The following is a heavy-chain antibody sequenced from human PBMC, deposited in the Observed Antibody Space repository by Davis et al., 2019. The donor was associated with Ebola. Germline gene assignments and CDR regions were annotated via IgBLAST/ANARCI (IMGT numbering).Heavy chain of an antibody. V-gene: IGHV5-51*01. CDR1: GYTFSTYW. J-gene: IGHJ6*02. D-gene: IGHD3-16*02. CDR2: IYAGDSDT. Sequence: PGGSLRLSCQGSGYTFSTYWISWVRQMTGKGLEWMGTIYAGDSDTRYNPSFQGQVSISVDESTSTAYLQWNSLKASDTAIYYCARDDHYVWGSYRQDYYYGMDVWGQGTPVTVSS. CDR3: ARDDHYVWGSYRQDYYYGMDV.